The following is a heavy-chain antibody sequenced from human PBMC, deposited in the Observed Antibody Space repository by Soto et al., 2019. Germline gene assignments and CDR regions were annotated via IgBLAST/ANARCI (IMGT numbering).Heavy chain of an antibody. J-gene: IGHJ4*02. D-gene: IGHD2-21*02. V-gene: IGHV3-30-3*01. CDR3: ARWFCGGDCDRDY. CDR2: ISYDGSNK. CDR1: GFTFSSYS. Sequence: QVQLVESGGGVVQPGRSLRLACAASGFTFSSYSMHWVRQAPGKGLEWVAVISYDGSNKYYAASVKGRFTISRDNSKNTLYLQMNSLRPEDTAVYYCARWFCGGDCDRDYWSQGTLVIVSS.